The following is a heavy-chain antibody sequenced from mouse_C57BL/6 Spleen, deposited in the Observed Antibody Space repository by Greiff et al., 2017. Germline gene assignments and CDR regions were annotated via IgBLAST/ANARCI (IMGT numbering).Heavy chain of an antibody. V-gene: IGHV1-52*01. CDR1: GYTFTSYW. CDR2: IDPSDSET. Sequence: QLQQSGAELVRPGSSVKLSCKASGYTFTSYWMHWVKQRPIQGLEWIGNIDPSDSETHYNQKFKDKATLTVDKSSSTAYMQLSSLTSEDSAVYYCARWDGYYGAYWGQGTLVTVSA. D-gene: IGHD2-3*01. J-gene: IGHJ3*01. CDR3: ARWDGYYGAY.